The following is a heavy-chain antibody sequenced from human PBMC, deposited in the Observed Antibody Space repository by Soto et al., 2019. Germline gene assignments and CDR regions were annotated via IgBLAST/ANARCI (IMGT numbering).Heavy chain of an antibody. CDR3: ARGGSRYDFWSGYYYYYYYGMDV. CDR1: GFTFSSYS. V-gene: IGHV3-21*01. Sequence: GGSLRLSCAASGFTFSSYSMNWVRQAPGKGLEWVSSISSSSSYIYYADSVKGRFTISRDNAKNSLYLQMNSLRAEDTAVYYGARGGSRYDFWSGYYYYYYYGMDVWGQGTTVTVSS. D-gene: IGHD3-3*01. CDR2: ISSSSSYI. J-gene: IGHJ6*02.